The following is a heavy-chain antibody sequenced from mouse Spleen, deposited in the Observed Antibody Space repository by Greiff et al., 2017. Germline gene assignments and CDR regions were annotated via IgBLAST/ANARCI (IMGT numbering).Heavy chain of an antibody. CDR1: GFNIKDDY. V-gene: IGHV14-4*01. J-gene: IGHJ1*01. CDR3: TYGSSLSYWYFDV. D-gene: IGHD1-1*01. CDR2: IDPENGDT. Sequence: VQLQQSGAELVRPGASVKLSCTASGFNIKDDYMHWVKQRPEQGLEWIGWIDPENGDTEYASKFQGKATITADTSSNTAYLQLSSLTSEDTAVYYCTYGSSLSYWYFDVWGAGTTVTVSS.